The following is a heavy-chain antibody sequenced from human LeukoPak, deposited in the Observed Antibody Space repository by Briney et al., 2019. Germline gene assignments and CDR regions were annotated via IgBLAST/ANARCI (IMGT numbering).Heavy chain of an antibody. D-gene: IGHD3-10*01. CDR3: ARVGDHFHWYLDL. J-gene: IGHJ2*01. CDR1: GFTVSTNY. Sequence: GGSLRLSCAPSGFTVSTNYMNWVRQAPGKGLEWVSILYSGSDTYYADSVKGRFTISRDSSKNILSLQMNNLRAEDTAVYYCARVGDHFHWYLDLWGRGTLVTVSS. V-gene: IGHV3-53*01. CDR2: LYSGSDT.